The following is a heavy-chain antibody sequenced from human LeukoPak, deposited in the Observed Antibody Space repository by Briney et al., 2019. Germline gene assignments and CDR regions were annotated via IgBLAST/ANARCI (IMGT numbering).Heavy chain of an antibody. V-gene: IGHV1-69*02. D-gene: IGHD2-2*02. J-gene: IGHJ5*02. CDR2: IIPILGIA. CDR3: ARGVVPAAIPRAFDP. Sequence: ASVKVSCKASGGTFSSYTISWVRQAPGQGLEWMGRIIPILGIANYAQKFQGRVTITADKSTSTAYMELSSLRSEDTAVYYCARGVVPAAIPRAFDPWGQGTLVTVS. CDR1: GGTFSSYT.